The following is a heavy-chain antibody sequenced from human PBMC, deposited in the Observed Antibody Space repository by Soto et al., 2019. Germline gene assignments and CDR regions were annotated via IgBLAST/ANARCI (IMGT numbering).Heavy chain of an antibody. Sequence: QIQLVQSGADVRKPGASVKVSCTASGYTFTTYAMHWVRQAPGQRPEWMGWINVDNGNTKYSQNFQGSVTITRDTSASTAYMVLSGLTYGDTGVYFCARDGRYRYGSYSHYGMDVWGQGTTVIVSS. D-gene: IGHD3-16*02. V-gene: IGHV1-3*01. CDR3: ARDGRYRYGSYSHYGMDV. CDR1: GYTFTTYA. CDR2: INVDNGNT. J-gene: IGHJ6*02.